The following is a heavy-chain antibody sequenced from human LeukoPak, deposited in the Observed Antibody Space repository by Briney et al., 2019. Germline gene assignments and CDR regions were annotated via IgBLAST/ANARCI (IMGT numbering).Heavy chain of an antibody. Sequence: GESLKVSCKGSGYSFTSYWIGWVRQMPGKGLEWMGIIYPGDSDTRYSPSFQGQVTISADKSISTAYLQWSSLKASDTAMYYCASSNWGSGYYYYGMDVWGQGTTVTVSS. V-gene: IGHV5-51*01. CDR3: ASSNWGSGYYYYGMDV. CDR2: IYPGDSDT. J-gene: IGHJ6*02. CDR1: GYSFTSYW. D-gene: IGHD7-27*01.